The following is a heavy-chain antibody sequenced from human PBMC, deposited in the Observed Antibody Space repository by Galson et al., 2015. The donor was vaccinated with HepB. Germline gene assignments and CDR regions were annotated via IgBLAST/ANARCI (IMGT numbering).Heavy chain of an antibody. CDR3: AKEDIVVARGDGYMDV. V-gene: IGHV3-30*18. D-gene: IGHD2-21*01. CDR2: ISYDGSDK. J-gene: IGHJ6*03. Sequence: SLRLSCAASGFTFSSYSMNWVRQAPGKGLEGVAVISYDGSDKHYADSVKGRFTITRDNPKKTVYLQMNSLRPEDTAVYYCAKEDIVVARGDGYMDVWGKGTTVTVSS. CDR1: GFTFSSYS.